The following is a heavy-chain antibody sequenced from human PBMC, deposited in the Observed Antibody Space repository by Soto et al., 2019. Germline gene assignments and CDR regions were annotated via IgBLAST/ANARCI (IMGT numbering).Heavy chain of an antibody. Sequence: SETLSLTCIVSGGSFSSSTYYGGWIRQPPGKGLEWIGSIFHSGSTYYNPSLKSRVTLSVNTSKNRFYLRLSSVTAADTAVYYCASAPGFNLFDSWGQGTLVTVSS. D-gene: IGHD5-12*01. CDR1: GGSFSSSTYY. CDR3: ASAPGFNLFDS. V-gene: IGHV4-39*01. CDR2: IFHSGST. J-gene: IGHJ4*02.